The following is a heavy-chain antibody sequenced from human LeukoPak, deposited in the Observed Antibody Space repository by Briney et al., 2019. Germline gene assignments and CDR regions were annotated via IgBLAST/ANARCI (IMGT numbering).Heavy chain of an antibody. CDR3: ARVGDSSGYYTYFDY. CDR1: GYTFTSYY. V-gene: IGHV1-46*01. D-gene: IGHD3-22*01. J-gene: IGHJ4*02. Sequence: ASVKVSCKASGYTFTSYYMHWVRQAPGQGLEWMGIINPSGGSTSYAQKFRGRVTMTRDMSTSTVYMELSSLRSEDTAVYYCARVGDSSGYYTYFDYWGQGTLVTVSS. CDR2: INPSGGST.